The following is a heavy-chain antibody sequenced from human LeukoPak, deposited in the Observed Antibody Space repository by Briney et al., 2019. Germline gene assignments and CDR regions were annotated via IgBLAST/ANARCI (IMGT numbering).Heavy chain of an antibody. J-gene: IGHJ6*04. D-gene: IGHD3-3*01. V-gene: IGHV1-18*01. CDR3: ARGKAIFLDV. CDR1: GFSFTHYG. Sequence: ASVKVSCKASGFSFTHYGISWVRQVRGQGLEWMGWISEKAHTNYAQKFRGRVTMTTDTATTTAYMELETLTYDATAVYYCARGKAIFLDVWGKGTPVPVSS. CDR2: ISEKAHT.